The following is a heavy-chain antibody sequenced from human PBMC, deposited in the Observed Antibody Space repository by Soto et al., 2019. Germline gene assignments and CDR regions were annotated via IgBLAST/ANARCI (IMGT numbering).Heavy chain of an antibody. J-gene: IGHJ4*02. CDR1: GFTFSDYE. CDR3: VRRMASHDQ. V-gene: IGHV3-48*03. CDR2: ITSGGRSI. D-gene: IGHD2-15*01. Sequence: PGGSLRLSCTASGFTFSDYEMNWVRQAPGKGLEWVSYITSGGRSIYYADSVKGRFIISRENAENSLYLQMNSLRPEDTAVYYCVRRMASHDQWGQGTLRTVSS.